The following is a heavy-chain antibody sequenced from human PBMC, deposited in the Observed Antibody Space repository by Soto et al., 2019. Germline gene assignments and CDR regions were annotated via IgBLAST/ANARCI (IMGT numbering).Heavy chain of an antibody. CDR3: VKEEYYYDSSGYYPFDY. CDR2: ISTDGGNT. Sequence: EVQLVESGGDLVQPGGSLRLSCSASGFTFSIYAMHWVRQAPGKGLEYVSSISTDGGNTHYADSVKGRFTISRDNSKNTVYLQMSSLRAEDTAVYYCVKEEYYYDSSGYYPFDYWGQGTLVTVSS. J-gene: IGHJ4*02. CDR1: GFTFSIYA. D-gene: IGHD3-22*01. V-gene: IGHV3-64D*06.